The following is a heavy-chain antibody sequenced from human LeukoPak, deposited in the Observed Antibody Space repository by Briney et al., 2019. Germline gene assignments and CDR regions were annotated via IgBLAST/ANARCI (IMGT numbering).Heavy chain of an antibody. D-gene: IGHD3-22*01. Sequence: PSETLSLTCTVSGGSISSGGYYWSWIRQHPGKGLEWIGCIYYSGSTYYNPSLKSRVTISVDTSKNQFSLKLSSVTAADTAVYYCARASFQYYYDSSGYYTYDAFDIWGQGTMVTVSS. CDR2: IYYSGST. J-gene: IGHJ3*02. V-gene: IGHV4-31*03. CDR1: GGSISSGGYY. CDR3: ARASFQYYYDSSGYYTYDAFDI.